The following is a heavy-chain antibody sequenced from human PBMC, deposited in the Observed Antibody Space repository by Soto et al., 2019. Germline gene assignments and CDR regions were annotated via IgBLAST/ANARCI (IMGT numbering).Heavy chain of an antibody. Sequence: GESLKISFKGSGYSFTSYWIGWVRQMPGKGLEWMGIIYPGDSDTRYSPSFQGQVTISADKSISTAYLQWTSLKASDTAMYYCARIYCGAGSCYSGGYQFYDMDLWRQGTTVTVSS. J-gene: IGHJ6*02. CDR2: IYPGDSDT. V-gene: IGHV5-51*01. D-gene: IGHD2-15*01. CDR1: GYSFTSYW. CDR3: ARIYCGAGSCYSGGYQFYDMDL.